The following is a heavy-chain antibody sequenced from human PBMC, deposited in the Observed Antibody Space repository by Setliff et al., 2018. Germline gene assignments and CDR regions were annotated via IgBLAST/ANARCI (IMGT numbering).Heavy chain of an antibody. V-gene: IGHV1-46*01. CDR1: GYTLTNYY. D-gene: IGHD2-2*02. J-gene: IGHJ4*02. Sequence: ASVKVSCKASGYTLTNYYMHWVRQAPGQGLEWMGIINPSGGLTRYAQKFQGRVTMTTDTSTSTAYMELRSLRHDDTAVYYCVRGSGPWVVVAIPFDRWGQGTLVTV. CDR2: INPSGGLT. CDR3: VRGSGPWVVVAIPFDR.